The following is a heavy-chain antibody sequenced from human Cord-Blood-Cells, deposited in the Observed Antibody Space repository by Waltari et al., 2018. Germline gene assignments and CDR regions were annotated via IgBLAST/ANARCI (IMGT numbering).Heavy chain of an antibody. CDR3: AKLGGVGATFLDAFDI. CDR1: GFTLSSYA. J-gene: IGHJ3*02. Sequence: EVQLVESGGGLEQLGVSLRLSRAAPGFTLSSYAMSWGRHASGKRLEWVSAISGSGGSTYYADSVKGRFTISRDNSKNTLYLQMNSLRAEDTAVYYCAKLGGVGATFLDAFDIWGQGTMVTVSS. D-gene: IGHD1-26*01. CDR2: ISGSGGST. V-gene: IGHV3-23*04.